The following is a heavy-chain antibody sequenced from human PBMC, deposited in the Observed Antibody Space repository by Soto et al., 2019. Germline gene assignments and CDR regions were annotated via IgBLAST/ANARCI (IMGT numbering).Heavy chain of an antibody. CDR3: TRAPVNWNDNPNDAFDI. Sequence: GGSLRLSCTASGFTFGDYAMSWFRQAPGKGLEWVGFIRSKAYGGTTEYAASVKGRFTISRDDSKSIAYLQMNSLKTEDTAVYYCTRAPVNWNDNPNDAFDIWGQGTMVTVSS. CDR1: GFTFGDYA. D-gene: IGHD1-20*01. V-gene: IGHV3-49*03. J-gene: IGHJ3*02. CDR2: IRSKAYGGTT.